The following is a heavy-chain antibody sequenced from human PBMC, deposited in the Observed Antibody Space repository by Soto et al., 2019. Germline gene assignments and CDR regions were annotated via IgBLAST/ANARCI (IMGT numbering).Heavy chain of an antibody. Sequence: SETLSLTCTVSGGSISSSSYYWGWIRQPPGRGLEWIGSIYYSGSTYYNPSLKSRVTISVDTSKNQFSLKLSSVTAADTAVYYCARSSITMGHGYYYGMDVWGQGTTVTVSS. CDR3: ARSSITMGHGYYYGMDV. CDR1: GGSISSSSYY. J-gene: IGHJ6*02. V-gene: IGHV4-39*01. D-gene: IGHD3-10*01. CDR2: IYYSGST.